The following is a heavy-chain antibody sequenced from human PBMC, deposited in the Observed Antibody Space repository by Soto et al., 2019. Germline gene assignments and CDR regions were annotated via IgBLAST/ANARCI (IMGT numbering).Heavy chain of an antibody. CDR2: MNPNSGIT. D-gene: IGHD1-7*01. CDR3: ARGTNWNLGNFDY. Sequence: QVQLVQSGAEVKKPGASVKVSCKASGYTFTSYDINWVRQATGQGLEWMGWMNPNSGITGYAQKFQGRVTMTRNTSRSTAYMALSSLRSEDTAVYYCARGTNWNLGNFDYWCQGTLVTVSS. CDR1: GYTFTSYD. V-gene: IGHV1-8*01. J-gene: IGHJ4*02.